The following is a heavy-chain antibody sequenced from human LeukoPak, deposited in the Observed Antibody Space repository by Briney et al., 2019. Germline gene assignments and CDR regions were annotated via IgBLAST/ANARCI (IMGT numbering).Heavy chain of an antibody. CDR2: IYYSGST. J-gene: IGHJ6*02. Sequence: SETLSLTCTVSGGSISSYYWSWIRQPPGKGLEWIGYIYYSGSTNYNPFLKSRVTISVDTSKNQFSLKLSSVTAADTAVYYCARVRGDSSGYYDYYYYGMDVWGQGTTVTVSS. CDR1: GGSISSYY. D-gene: IGHD3-22*01. V-gene: IGHV4-59*01. CDR3: ARVRGDSSGYYDYYYYGMDV.